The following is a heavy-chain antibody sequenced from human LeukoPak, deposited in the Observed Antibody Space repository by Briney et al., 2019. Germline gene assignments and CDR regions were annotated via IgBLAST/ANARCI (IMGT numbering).Heavy chain of an antibody. Sequence: SETLSLTCALSGYCVRRGYCVGLVGQRPGKRLEWIGSMCHSGSTYYNPSLKSRVTISVDTSKNQFSLKLSSVTAADTAVYYCARALGGPYDYVWGTYRYPFDYWGQGTLVTVSS. CDR2: MCHSGST. CDR1: GYCVRRGYC. D-gene: IGHD3-16*02. CDR3: ARALGGPYDYVWGTYRYPFDY. J-gene: IGHJ4*02. V-gene: IGHV4-38-2*01.